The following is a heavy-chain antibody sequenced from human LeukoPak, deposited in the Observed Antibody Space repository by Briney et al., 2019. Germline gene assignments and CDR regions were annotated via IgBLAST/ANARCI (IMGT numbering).Heavy chain of an antibody. Sequence: ASETLSLTCTVSGVSITNYYWSWIRQPPGEGLEWIGHVSYSGSTNYNPSLKSRITMSVDTSKNQFSLNLTSVTAADTAVYYCARAISMVRGLHHYYYYMDVWGEGTTVTVAS. V-gene: IGHV4-59*01. CDR1: GVSITNYY. CDR3: ARAISMVRGLHHYYYYMDV. CDR2: VSYSGST. D-gene: IGHD3-10*01. J-gene: IGHJ6*03.